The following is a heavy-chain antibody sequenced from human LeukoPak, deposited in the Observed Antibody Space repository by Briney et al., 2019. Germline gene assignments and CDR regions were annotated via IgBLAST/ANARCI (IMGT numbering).Heavy chain of an antibody. CDR1: GFSFSSYS. J-gene: IGHJ4*02. D-gene: IGHD2/OR15-2a*01. CDR3: ARDYVYAFDY. Sequence: GGSLRLSCAASGFSFSSYSINWVRQATGKGLEWVSYISGDGNAKHYTDSVKGRFTTSRDNAKNALYLQMNSLRAEDTAVYFCARDYVYAFDYWGQGTLVTVCS. CDR2: ISGDGNAK. V-gene: IGHV3-48*01.